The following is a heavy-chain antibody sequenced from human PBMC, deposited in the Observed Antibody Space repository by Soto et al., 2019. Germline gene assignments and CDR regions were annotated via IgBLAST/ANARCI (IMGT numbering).Heavy chain of an antibody. V-gene: IGHV4-39*01. D-gene: IGHD6-19*01. CDR1: GDSINNSGFY. Sequence: QLQLQESGPGLVKPSETLSLTCTVSGDSINNSGFYWGWIRQPPGKGLAWIGSIFDSGSTYYNSSLQSRVTMSVDTSKNQFSLKLSSVTAADTAVYYCARKRHWLGVLDYWGQGTLVPVSS. CDR2: IFDSGST. CDR3: ARKRHWLGVLDY. J-gene: IGHJ4*02.